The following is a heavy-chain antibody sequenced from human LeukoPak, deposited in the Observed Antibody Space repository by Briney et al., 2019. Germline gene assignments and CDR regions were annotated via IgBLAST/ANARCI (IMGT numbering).Heavy chain of an antibody. CDR1: GGSISSGSYY. Sequence: PSETLSLTCTVSGGSISSGSYYWSWIRQPAGKGLEWIGRIYTSGSTNYNPSLKSRVTISVDTSKNQFSLKLSSVSAADTAVYYCARHVRNYDTPSGAFDIWGQGTMVTVSS. V-gene: IGHV4-61*02. CDR2: IYTSGST. CDR3: ARHVRNYDTPSGAFDI. J-gene: IGHJ3*02. D-gene: IGHD3-16*01.